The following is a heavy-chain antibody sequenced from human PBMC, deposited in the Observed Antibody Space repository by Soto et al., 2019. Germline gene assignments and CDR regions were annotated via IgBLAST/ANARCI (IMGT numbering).Heavy chain of an antibody. CDR3: ATDDYGL. J-gene: IGHJ4*02. V-gene: IGHV3-15*01. CDR2: IKDKTAGATI. D-gene: IGHD4-17*01. Sequence: GGSLILSCEASGFTFNNCLMSWVRQAPGKGLEWVGRIKDKTAGATIDYAAPVKGRFAISRDDSKNTQFLQMSDLKTEDTAVYYCATDDYGLWGQGTLVTVSS. CDR1: GFTFNNCL.